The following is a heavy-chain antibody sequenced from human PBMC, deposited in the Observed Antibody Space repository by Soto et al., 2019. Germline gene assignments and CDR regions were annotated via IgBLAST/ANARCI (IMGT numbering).Heavy chain of an antibody. CDR3: AKDGGGYNYGYVMLDKYYYGMDV. V-gene: IGHV3-30-3*01. J-gene: IGHJ6*02. D-gene: IGHD5-18*01. CDR1: GFTFSTYA. Sequence: QVQLVESGGGVVQPGRSLRLSCAASGFTFSTYAMHWVRQAPGKGLEWVAVISYDGTNKYYADSVRGRFTISRDNSKNALFLQMNSLRAEDTAVSYCAKDGGGYNYGYVMLDKYYYGMDVWGQGTTGTVSS. CDR2: ISYDGTNK.